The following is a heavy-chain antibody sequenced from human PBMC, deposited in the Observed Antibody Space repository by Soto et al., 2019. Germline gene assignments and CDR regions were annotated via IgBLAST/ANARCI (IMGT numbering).Heavy chain of an antibody. V-gene: IGHV3-43*01. J-gene: IGHJ6*04. Sequence: GGSLGLSCAASGFSYDDFTMHWVRQAPGKGLEWVSLINWDGIATYYTDSVKGRFTVSRDNRKSCLYLQMNRLGPEDTALYFCTKDFCSRTSCYPAPLLYHHYGMDVWRKGTTGTVSS. CDR2: INWDGIAT. CDR1: GFSYDDFT. CDR3: TKDFCSRTSCYPAPLLYHHYGMDV. D-gene: IGHD2-2*01.